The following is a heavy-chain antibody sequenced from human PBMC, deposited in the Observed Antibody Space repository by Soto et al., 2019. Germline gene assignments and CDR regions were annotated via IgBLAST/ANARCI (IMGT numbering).Heavy chain of an antibody. D-gene: IGHD3-3*01. CDR2: ISWNSGDI. J-gene: IGHJ4*02. CDR1: GFSFDDYG. CDR3: AKDNDLESDGPFNY. V-gene: IGHV3-9*01. Sequence: ESGGGSVQPGRSLRLSCAASGFSFDDYGMHWVRQGPGKGLEWVSGISWNSGDIYYADSVKGRFTISRDNAKRSLYLQMNSLRTEDTALYYCAKDNDLESDGPFNYWGQGILVTVSS.